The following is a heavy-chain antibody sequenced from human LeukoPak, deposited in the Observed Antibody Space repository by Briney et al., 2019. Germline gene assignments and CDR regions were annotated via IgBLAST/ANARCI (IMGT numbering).Heavy chain of an antibody. V-gene: IGHV3-23*01. CDR2: ISGSGVRT. Sequence: PGGSLRLSCAVFGVTFSNYDMNWVRQAPGKGLEWVSGISGSGVRTYYSDSMRGRFTISRDNSKNTLYLQMNSLRAEDTAVYFCAKDRTYCSSSSCYGTYYLDYWGQGTLVTVSS. CDR1: GVTFSNYD. J-gene: IGHJ4*02. D-gene: IGHD2-2*01. CDR3: AKDRTYCSSSSCYGTYYLDY.